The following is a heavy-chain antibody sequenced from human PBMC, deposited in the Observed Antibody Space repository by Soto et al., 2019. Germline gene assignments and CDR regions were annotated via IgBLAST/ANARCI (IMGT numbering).Heavy chain of an antibody. CDR3: TRDASRDSSARGWFDP. J-gene: IGHJ5*02. Sequence: GGSLRLSCVGSGFTFSDSVMAWVRQAPGKGLEWLSVMSGDGRTRYALSVTGRFTISRDNSRNTLYLQMRSLRAEDAAVYYCTRDASRDSSARGWFDPWGPGTLVTVSS. CDR2: MSGDGRT. CDR1: GFTFSDSV. D-gene: IGHD6-13*01. V-gene: IGHV3-23*01.